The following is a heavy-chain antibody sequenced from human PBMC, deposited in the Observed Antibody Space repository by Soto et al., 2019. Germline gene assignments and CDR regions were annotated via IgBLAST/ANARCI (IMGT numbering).Heavy chain of an antibody. CDR1: GFIFRSYW. D-gene: IGHD2-15*01. J-gene: IGHJ4*02. CDR3: ARDGVAAGLYLDN. Sequence: GGSLRLSCAASGFIFRSYWLSWVRQAPGKGLEWVANINQDGSEKYYVDSVRGRFIISRDNAENSLYLQMNSLRAEDTALYYCARDGVAAGLYLDNWGQGTLVTVSS. V-gene: IGHV3-7*01. CDR2: INQDGSEK.